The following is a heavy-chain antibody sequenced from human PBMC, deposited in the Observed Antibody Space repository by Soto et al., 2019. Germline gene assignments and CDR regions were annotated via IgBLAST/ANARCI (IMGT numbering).Heavy chain of an antibody. D-gene: IGHD6-19*01. J-gene: IGHJ4*02. V-gene: IGHV3-64*02. Sequence: PCGSLRVSCAASGFTFSSYAMHWVRQAPGKGLEYVSAISSNGGSTYYADSVKGRFTISRDNSKNTLYLQMGSLRAEDMAVYYCARGVYSSGYFDYWGQGTLVTVSS. CDR2: ISSNGGST. CDR1: GFTFSSYA. CDR3: ARGVYSSGYFDY.